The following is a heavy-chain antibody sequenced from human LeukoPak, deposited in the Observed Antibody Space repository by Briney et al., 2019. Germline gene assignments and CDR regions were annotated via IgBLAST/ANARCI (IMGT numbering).Heavy chain of an antibody. Sequence: GESLKISCKGSGYSFTSYWIGWVRQMPGKGLEWMGIIYPGDTDTRYSPSFQGQVTISADKSISTAYLQWSSLKASDTAMYYCAKTQVNYCTGGVSYVGNWFDPWGQGTLVTVSS. CDR3: AKTQVNYCTGGVSYVGNWFDP. J-gene: IGHJ5*02. CDR1: GYSFTSYW. CDR2: IYPGDTDT. V-gene: IGHV5-51*01. D-gene: IGHD2-8*02.